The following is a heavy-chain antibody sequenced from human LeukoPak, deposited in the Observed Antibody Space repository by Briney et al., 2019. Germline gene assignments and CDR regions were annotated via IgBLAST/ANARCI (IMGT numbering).Heavy chain of an antibody. Sequence: GGSLRLSCAASGFTFSDYYMSWIRQAPGKGLEWVSYTSSSGSTIYYADSVKGRFTISRDNAKNSLYLQMNSLRAEDTAVYYCARGAGPGLAVSGWFLFDYWGQGTLVTVSS. CDR1: GFTFSDYY. V-gene: IGHV3-11*01. J-gene: IGHJ4*02. D-gene: IGHD6-19*01. CDR3: ARGAGPGLAVSGWFLFDY. CDR2: TSSSGSTI.